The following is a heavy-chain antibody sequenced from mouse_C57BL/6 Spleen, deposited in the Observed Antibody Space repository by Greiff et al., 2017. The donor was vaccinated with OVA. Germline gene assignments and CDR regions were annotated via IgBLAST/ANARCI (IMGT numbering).Heavy chain of an antibody. Sequence: EVMLVESGGGLVKPGGSLKLSCAASGFTFSSYAMSWVRQTPEKRLEWVATISDGGSYTYYPDNVKGRFTISRDNAKNNLYLQMSHLKSEDTAMYYCARDMGDYDWYFDVWGTGTTVTVSS. CDR2: ISDGGSYT. CDR1: GFTFSSYA. V-gene: IGHV5-4*01. CDR3: ARDMGDYDWYFDV. D-gene: IGHD2-4*01. J-gene: IGHJ1*03.